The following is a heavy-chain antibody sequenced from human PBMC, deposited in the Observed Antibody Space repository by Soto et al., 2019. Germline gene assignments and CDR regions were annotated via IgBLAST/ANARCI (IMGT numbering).Heavy chain of an antibody. Sequence: GESLKISCKGSGYSFTSYWIGWVRQMPGKGLEWMGIIYPGDSDTRYSPSFQGQVTISADKSISTAYLQWSSLKASDTAMYYCARRRSSSWSYYYGMDVWGQGTTVTVSS. D-gene: IGHD6-13*01. V-gene: IGHV5-51*01. J-gene: IGHJ6*02. CDR1: GYSFTSYW. CDR3: ARRRSSSWSYYYGMDV. CDR2: IYPGDSDT.